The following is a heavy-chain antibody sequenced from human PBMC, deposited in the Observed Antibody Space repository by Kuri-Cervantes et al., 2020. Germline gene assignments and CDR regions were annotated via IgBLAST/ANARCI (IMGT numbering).Heavy chain of an antibody. Sequence: SVKVSCKASGGTFSSYAISWVRQAPGQGLEWMGGIIPIFGTANYAQKFQGRVTITADKSTSTAYMELRSLRSDDTAVYYCARDIEDRFGEFQLFPFDYWGQGTLVTVSS. J-gene: IGHJ4*02. CDR2: IIPIFGTA. D-gene: IGHD3-10*01. CDR3: ARDIEDRFGEFQLFPFDY. CDR1: GGTFSSYA. V-gene: IGHV1-69*06.